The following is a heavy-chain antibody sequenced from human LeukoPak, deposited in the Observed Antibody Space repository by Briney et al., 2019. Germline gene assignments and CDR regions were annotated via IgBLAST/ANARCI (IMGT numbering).Heavy chain of an antibody. CDR2: ISGSGGST. Sequence: PGGSLRLSCAASGFTFSSYAMSWVRQAPGKGLEWVSAISGSGGSTYYADSVKGRFTISRDNSMNTLYLQMNSLRAEDTAVYYCAKDRMKPIVVVTATVFDYWGQGTLVTVSS. J-gene: IGHJ4*02. CDR3: AKDRMKPIVVVTATVFDY. V-gene: IGHV3-23*01. D-gene: IGHD2-21*02. CDR1: GFTFSSYA.